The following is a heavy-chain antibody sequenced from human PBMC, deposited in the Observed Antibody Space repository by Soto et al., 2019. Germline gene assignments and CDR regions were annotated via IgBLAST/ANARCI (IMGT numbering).Heavy chain of an antibody. D-gene: IGHD3-22*01. Sequence: QVQLQESGPGLVKPSQTLSLTCTVSGGSISSGTYHWSWIRHHPGKGLEWIGYIYYSGSTYYNPPLRSRLTISVDASKTQFSLRLSSVTAADTAVYYCAREMNYYDTSGDSYFDYWGQGTLVTVSS. V-gene: IGHV4-31*03. CDR3: AREMNYYDTSGDSYFDY. J-gene: IGHJ4*02. CDR1: GGSISSGTYH. CDR2: IYYSGST.